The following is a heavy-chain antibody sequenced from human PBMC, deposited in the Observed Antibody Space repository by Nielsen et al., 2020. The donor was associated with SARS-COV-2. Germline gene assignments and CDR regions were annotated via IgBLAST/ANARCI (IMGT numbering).Heavy chain of an antibody. D-gene: IGHD5-18*01. CDR3: VRGGYRYGY. CDR1: GFTLSDLY. J-gene: IGHJ4*02. Sequence: GGSLRLSCAASGFTLSDLYMSWIRQAPGKGLEWVANIKEDGSEKYYVDSVKGRFTISRDNAKNSLYLQMNSLRAEDTALYYCVRGGYRYGYWGQGTLVTVSS. CDR2: IKEDGSEK. V-gene: IGHV3-7*03.